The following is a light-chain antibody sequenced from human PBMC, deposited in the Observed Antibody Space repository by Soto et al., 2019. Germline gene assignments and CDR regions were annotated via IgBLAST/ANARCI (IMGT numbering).Light chain of an antibody. CDR2: DAS. CDR1: QSISSY. CDR3: QKYNSGLGT. V-gene: IGKV1-39*01. J-gene: IGKJ1*01. Sequence: DVQMTQSPSSLSASVGDRVTITCRSSQSISSYLNWYQQKPGKAPKLLMSDASSLERGVPSRFSGSGSGTEFTLTISSLQPDDFATYYCQKYNSGLGTFGQRTKVDIK.